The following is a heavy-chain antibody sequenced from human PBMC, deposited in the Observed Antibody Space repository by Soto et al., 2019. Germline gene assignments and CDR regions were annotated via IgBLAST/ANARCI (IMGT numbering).Heavy chain of an antibody. V-gene: IGHV4-31*03. CDR3: MRRLTSIYNYFDS. Sequence: SETLSLTCTVSGDSISSGTHYWNWIRQHPGKGLEWIGYISSSGNSYYSPSLKSRVFMSVDTSKNLFSLKLSSVTAADTSIYYCMRRLTSIYNYFDSWGQGTQVTVSS. J-gene: IGHJ4*02. CDR1: GDSISSGTHY. CDR2: ISSSGNS. D-gene: IGHD2-8*01.